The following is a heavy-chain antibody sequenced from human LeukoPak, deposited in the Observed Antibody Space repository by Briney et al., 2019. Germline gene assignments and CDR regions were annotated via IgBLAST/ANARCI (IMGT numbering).Heavy chain of an antibody. CDR1: GYTFNSYG. J-gene: IGHJ4*02. CDR3: ARASPYFDQPPPSDY. CDR2: ISTYNGNT. Sequence: GASVKVSCKASGYTFNSYGITWVRQAPGQGLEWMGWISTYNGNTKYAQILQGRVTMTTDTSRSTVYMELRSLRFDDTAVFFCARASPYFDQPPPSDYWGQGSLVTVSS. V-gene: IGHV1-18*01. D-gene: IGHD3-9*01.